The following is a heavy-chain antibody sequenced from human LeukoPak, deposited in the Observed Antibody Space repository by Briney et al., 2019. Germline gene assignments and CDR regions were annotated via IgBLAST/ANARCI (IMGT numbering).Heavy chain of an antibody. J-gene: IGHJ6*04. D-gene: IGHD5-24*01. CDR2: INAGNGNT. CDR1: GYTFTSYA. V-gene: IGHV1-3*01. CDR3: ARESQFYYCYYGMDV. Sequence: GASVKVSCKASGYTFTSYAMHWVRQAPGQRLEWMGWINAGNGNTKYSQKFQGRVTITRDTSASTAYMELSSLRSEDTAVYYCARESQFYYCYYGMDVWGKGTTVTVPS.